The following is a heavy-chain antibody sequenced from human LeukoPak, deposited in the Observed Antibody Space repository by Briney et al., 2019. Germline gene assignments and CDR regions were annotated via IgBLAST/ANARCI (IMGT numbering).Heavy chain of an antibody. CDR1: GFTFSSYG. D-gene: IGHD3-3*01. CDR2: IRYDGSNK. V-gene: IGHV3-30*02. J-gene: IGHJ4*02. Sequence: GGSLRLSCAASGFTFSSYGMHWVRQAPGKGLEWVAFIRYDGSNKYYADSVKGRFTISRDNSKNTLYLQMNSLRAEDTAVYYCAKDISYSDFWSGYKLDYWGQGTLVTVSS. CDR3: AKDISYSDFWSGYKLDY.